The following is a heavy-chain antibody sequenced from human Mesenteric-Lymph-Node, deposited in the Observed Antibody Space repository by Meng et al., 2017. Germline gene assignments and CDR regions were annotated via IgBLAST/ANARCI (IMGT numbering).Heavy chain of an antibody. J-gene: IGHJ2*01. CDR3: ARVGWRQWSFDL. D-gene: IGHD5-18*01. V-gene: IGHV4-30-4*01. CDR2: IYYSGST. Sequence: QGQLQEPGPGLVKPSQTLSLTCTASGGSISSGDYYWSWIRQPPGKGLELIGHIYYSGSTSYNPSLKSRVTISVDTSNNQFSLKLSSVTAADTAVYYCARVGWRQWSFDLWGRGTLVTVSS. CDR1: GGSISSGDYY.